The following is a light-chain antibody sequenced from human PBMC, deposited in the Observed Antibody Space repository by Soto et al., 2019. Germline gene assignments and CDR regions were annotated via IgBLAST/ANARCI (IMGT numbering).Light chain of an antibody. CDR1: QSISSW. CDR3: QQYNSYPYS. CDR2: DAS. V-gene: IGKV1-5*01. J-gene: IGKJ2*01. Sequence: DIQMTQSPSTLSASVGDRVTITCRASQSISSWLAWYQQKPGKAPKLLIYDASSLESGVPSRFSGRGSGTEFTLTVSSLQPDDFATYYCQQYNSYPYSFGQGPKLEIK.